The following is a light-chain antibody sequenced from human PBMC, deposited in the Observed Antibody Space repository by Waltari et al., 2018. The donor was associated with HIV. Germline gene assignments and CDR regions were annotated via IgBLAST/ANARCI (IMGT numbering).Light chain of an antibody. J-gene: IGKJ4*01. CDR3: QEYDSYSKVT. V-gene: IGKV1-5*03. Sequence: DIQMTQSPSTLSASVGDRVTITCRASQSVKTWLAWYQQKPGRVPDLLIYRASTLKSGVPSRFSGSGSGTEFTLTISSLQPDDFATYYCQEYDSYSKVTFGGGTEVEIK. CDR1: QSVKTW. CDR2: RAS.